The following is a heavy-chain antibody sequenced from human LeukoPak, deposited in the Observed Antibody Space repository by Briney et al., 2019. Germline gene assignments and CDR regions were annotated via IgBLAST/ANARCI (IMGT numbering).Heavy chain of an antibody. CDR3: AREDSGSYYNFYYFYMDV. CDR2: IYPSGNT. J-gene: IGHJ6*03. V-gene: IGHV4-4*07. D-gene: IGHD3-10*01. CDR1: RGSFSNYF. Sequence: SSETLSLTCSVSRGSFSNYFWSWVRQPAGKGLEWIGRIYPSGNTNYNPSLKSRVTLSVDTSKTQFYLSLSSVTAADTAVYYCAREDSGSYYNFYYFYMDVWGKGTTVTISS.